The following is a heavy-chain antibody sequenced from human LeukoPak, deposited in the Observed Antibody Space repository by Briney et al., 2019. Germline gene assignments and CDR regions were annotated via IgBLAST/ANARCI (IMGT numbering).Heavy chain of an antibody. V-gene: IGHV3-53*01. J-gene: IGHJ4*02. CDR2: IYSGGST. D-gene: IGHD1-26*01. Sequence: GGSLRLSCAASGFTVSSNYMSWVRQAPGNGLEWVSVIYSGGSTYYADSVKGRFTISRDNAKNSLYLQMNSLRAEDTAVYYCARAARIVGAAYFDYWGQGTLVTVSS. CDR1: GFTVSSNY. CDR3: ARAARIVGAAYFDY.